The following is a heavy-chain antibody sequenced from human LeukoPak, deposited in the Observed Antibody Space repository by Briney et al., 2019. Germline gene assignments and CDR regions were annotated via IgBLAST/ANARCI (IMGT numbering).Heavy chain of an antibody. V-gene: IGHV5-51*01. CDR1: GYTFTNYW. CDR2: IYPGDSET. J-gene: IGHJ2*01. Sequence: GESLKISCKGSGYTFTNYWIGWVRQMPGKGLEWMGIIYPGDSETKYSPSFQGQVTISVDKSISTAYLQWSSLKASDTAMYYCARHGWYFDLWGRGTLVTVSS. CDR3: ARHGWYFDL.